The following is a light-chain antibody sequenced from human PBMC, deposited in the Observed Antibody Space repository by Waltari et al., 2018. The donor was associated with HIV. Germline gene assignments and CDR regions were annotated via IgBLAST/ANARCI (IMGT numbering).Light chain of an antibody. CDR3: LLYYGGSWV. J-gene: IGLJ3*02. Sequence: QTVVTQEPSLTVSPGGTVTLTCASTTGPVTRAYYPNWFQQKPGQAPRSLIYNTGNKNSWTPARFSGSLLGDKAALTLSGVQAEDEAEYYCLLYYGGSWVFGGGTKLTVL. V-gene: IGLV7-43*01. CDR1: TGPVTRAYY. CDR2: NTG.